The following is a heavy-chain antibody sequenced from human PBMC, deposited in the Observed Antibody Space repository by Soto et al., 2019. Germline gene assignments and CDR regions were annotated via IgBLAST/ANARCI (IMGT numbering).Heavy chain of an antibody. D-gene: IGHD3-3*01. J-gene: IGHJ4*02. V-gene: IGHV3-48*03. CDR3: ARALDFWSGYLSD. Sequence: QPGGSLRLSCAASGFTVSSKYMNWVRQAPGKGLEWVSYISSGGTTIYYADSVKGRFTISRDNAKNSLHLQMNSLRADDTAIYYCARALDFWSGYLSDWGQGTLVTVSS. CDR2: ISSGGTTI. CDR1: GFTVSSKY.